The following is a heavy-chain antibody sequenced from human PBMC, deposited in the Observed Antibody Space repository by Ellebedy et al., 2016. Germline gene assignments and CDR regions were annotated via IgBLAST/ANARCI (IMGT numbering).Heavy chain of an antibody. CDR1: GFTFSSYA. V-gene: IGHV3-23*01. CDR3: AKAYDDYYGSGSYNLPLGY. D-gene: IGHD3-10*01. J-gene: IGHJ4*02. CDR2: ISGSGGST. Sequence: GGSLRLXXAASGFTFSSYAMSWVRQAPGKGLEWVSAISGSGGSTYYADSVKGRFTISRDNSKNTLYLQMNSLRAEDTAVYYCAKAYDDYYGSGSYNLPLGYWGQGTLVTVSA.